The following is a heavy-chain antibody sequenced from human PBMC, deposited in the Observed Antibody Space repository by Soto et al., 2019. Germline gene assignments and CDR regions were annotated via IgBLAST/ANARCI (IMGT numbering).Heavy chain of an antibody. CDR3: ARYSVEGPAAIGWNYYRDV. Sequence: GGTLRLSCAACGFTFSSYCMNWVRQAPGKGLEWVSYISSSSGTIYCADSVKGRFTISRDNAKNSLYLHLNSLRAEDMAVYYCARYSVEGPAAIGWNYYRDVWGKGTTVT. J-gene: IGHJ6*03. CDR2: ISSSSGTI. D-gene: IGHD2-2*01. CDR1: GFTFSSYC. V-gene: IGHV3-48*01.